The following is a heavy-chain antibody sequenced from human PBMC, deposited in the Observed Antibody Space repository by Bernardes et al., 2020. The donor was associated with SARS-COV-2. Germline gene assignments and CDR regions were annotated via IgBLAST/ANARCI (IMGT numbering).Heavy chain of an antibody. J-gene: IGHJ1*01. CDR1: GGSFSGYY. CDR3: ARVAVAGHKYFQH. D-gene: IGHD6-19*01. Sequence: SETLSLTCAVYGGSFSGYYWSWIHQPPGKGLEWIGEINHSGSTNYNPSLKSRVTISVDTSKNQFSLKLSSVTAADTAVYYCARVAVAGHKYFQHWGQGTLVTVSS. CDR2: INHSGST. V-gene: IGHV4-34*01.